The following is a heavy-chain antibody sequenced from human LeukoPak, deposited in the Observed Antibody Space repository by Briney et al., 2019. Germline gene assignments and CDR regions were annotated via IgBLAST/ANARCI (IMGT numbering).Heavy chain of an antibody. CDR1: GGSISSSSYY. D-gene: IGHD1/OR15-1a*01. V-gene: IGHV4-39*01. CDR2: IYYSGTT. Sequence: TSETLSLTCTVSGGSISSSSYYWGWIRQPPGKGLEWIGSIYYSGTTYFNPSLKSRIIISVDTSKKQFSLRLNSVTAADTAVYYCARHIIGTILAGGTFDYWGQGSLVTVSS. CDR3: ARHIIGTILAGGTFDY. J-gene: IGHJ4*02.